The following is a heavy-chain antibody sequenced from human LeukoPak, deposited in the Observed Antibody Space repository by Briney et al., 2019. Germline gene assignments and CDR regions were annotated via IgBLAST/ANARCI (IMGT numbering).Heavy chain of an antibody. CDR2: IYTSGST. J-gene: IGHJ6*03. Sequence: TPSETLSLTCTVSGGSISSYYWSWIRQPAGKGLEWIGRIYTSGSTNYNPSLKSRVTMSVDTSKNQFSLKLSSVTAADTAVYCCAREIAARPGALHYYYYMDVWGKGTTVTVSS. V-gene: IGHV4-4*07. D-gene: IGHD6-6*01. CDR1: GGSISSYY. CDR3: AREIAARPGALHYYYYMDV.